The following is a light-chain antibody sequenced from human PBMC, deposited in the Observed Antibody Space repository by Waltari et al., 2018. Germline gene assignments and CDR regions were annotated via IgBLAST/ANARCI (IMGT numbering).Light chain of an antibody. CDR2: RNN. V-gene: IGLV1-47*01. CDR3: AAWDDSLRGPV. CDR1: SPNIGNNY. J-gene: IGLJ3*02. Sequence: QSVLTQPPSAPETPGPRVTISCSGSSPNIGNNYVCGYQQFPGTAPKLRIYRNNQRPSGVTDRFSGSKSGTSASLAISGLRSEDESDYYCAAWDDSLRGPVFGGGTKVTVL.